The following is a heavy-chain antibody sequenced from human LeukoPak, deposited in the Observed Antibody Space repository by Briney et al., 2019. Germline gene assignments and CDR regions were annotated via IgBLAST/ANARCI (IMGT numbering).Heavy chain of an antibody. CDR1: GGSFSGYY. D-gene: IGHD1-26*01. V-gene: IGHV4-34*01. CDR3: ASYSGSYSWFDP. Sequence: PSETLSLTCAGYGGSFSGYYWSWIRQPPGKGLEWIGEINHSGSTNYNPSLKSRVTISVDTSKNQFSLKLSSVTAADTAVYYCASYSGSYSWFDPWGQGTLVTVSS. J-gene: IGHJ5*02. CDR2: INHSGST.